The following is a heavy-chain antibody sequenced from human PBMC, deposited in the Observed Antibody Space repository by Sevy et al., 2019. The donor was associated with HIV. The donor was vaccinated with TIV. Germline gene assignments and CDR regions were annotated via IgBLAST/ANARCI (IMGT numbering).Heavy chain of an antibody. CDR3: AKDPGYYDSSAQGG. D-gene: IGHD3-22*01. V-gene: IGHV3-23*01. Sequence: GGSLRLSCAASGFTFNNYGMSWVRQAPGKGLEWVSQISASGADTYYADSVKGRFTISRDNCKNTLHLLMNSLRAEDTAVYYCAKDPGYYDSSAQGGWGQGTLVTVSS. CDR2: ISASGADT. J-gene: IGHJ4*02. CDR1: GFTFNNYG.